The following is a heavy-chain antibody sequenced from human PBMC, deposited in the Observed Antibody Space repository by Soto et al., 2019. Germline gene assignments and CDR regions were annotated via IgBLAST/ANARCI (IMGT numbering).Heavy chain of an antibody. CDR1: GFTFSSYG. J-gene: IGHJ3*02. CDR3: ARERVVGATIDAFDI. V-gene: IGHV3-33*01. CDR2: IWYDGSNK. D-gene: IGHD1-26*01. Sequence: VQLVESGGGVVQPGRSLRLSCAASGFTFSSYGMHWVRQAPGKGLEWVAVIWYDGSNKYYADSVKGRFTISRDNSKNTLYLQMNSLRAEDTAVYYCARERVVGATIDAFDIWGQGTMVTVSS.